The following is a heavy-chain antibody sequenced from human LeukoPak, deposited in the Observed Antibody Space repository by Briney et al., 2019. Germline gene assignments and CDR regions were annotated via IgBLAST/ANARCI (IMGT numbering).Heavy chain of an antibody. CDR1: GFTFSSYS. Sequence: PGGSLRLSCAASGFTFSSYSMNWVRQAPGKGLEWVSSISSSSSYIYYADSVKGRFTISRDNAKNSLYLQMNSLRAEDTAVYYCARDLVDSSGWGGYFDYWGQGTLVTVSS. J-gene: IGHJ4*02. CDR3: ARDLVDSSGWGGYFDY. CDR2: ISSSSSYI. D-gene: IGHD6-19*01. V-gene: IGHV3-21*01.